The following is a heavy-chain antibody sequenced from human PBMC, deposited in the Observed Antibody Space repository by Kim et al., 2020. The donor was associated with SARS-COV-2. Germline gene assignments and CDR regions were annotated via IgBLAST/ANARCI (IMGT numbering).Heavy chain of an antibody. Sequence: ASVKVSCKASGYIFTSYYMHWVRQAPGQGLEWMGIINPSGGSTSYAQKFQGRVTMTRDTSTSTVYMELSSLRSEDTAVYYCARVGEYCSSTSCYLGYWGQGTLVTVSS. CDR2: INPSGGST. D-gene: IGHD2-2*01. V-gene: IGHV1-46*01. J-gene: IGHJ4*02. CDR1: GYIFTSYY. CDR3: ARVGEYCSSTSCYLGY.